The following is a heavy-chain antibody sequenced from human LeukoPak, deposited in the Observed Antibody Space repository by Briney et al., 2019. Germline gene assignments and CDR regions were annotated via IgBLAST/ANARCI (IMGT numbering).Heavy chain of an antibody. Sequence: ASVKVSCKASGYMFQAYGLSWVRQAPGQGLEWLGWINTYNGNTNYPQKFQDRVTVTTDTSTTTAYMELASLTSDDTAIYYCAREVILRAGYCSDACKSGQFFDHWGQGTLVTVFS. V-gene: IGHV1-18*01. CDR2: INTYNGNT. CDR1: GYMFQAYG. J-gene: IGHJ4*01. CDR3: AREVILRAGYCSDACKSGQFFDH. D-gene: IGHD2-15*01.